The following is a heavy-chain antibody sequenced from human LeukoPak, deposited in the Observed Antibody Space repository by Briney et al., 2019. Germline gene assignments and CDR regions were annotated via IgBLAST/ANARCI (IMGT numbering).Heavy chain of an antibody. V-gene: IGHV3-23*01. CDR1: GFTFDDYA. CDR2: ISGSGGST. Sequence: PGGSLRLSCAASGFTFDDYAMHWVRQAPGKGLEWVSAISGSGGSTYYADSVKGRFTISRDNSKNTLYLQMNSLRAEDTAVYYCAKDPIVGATRDDYWGQGTLVTVSS. J-gene: IGHJ4*02. CDR3: AKDPIVGATRDDY. D-gene: IGHD1-26*01.